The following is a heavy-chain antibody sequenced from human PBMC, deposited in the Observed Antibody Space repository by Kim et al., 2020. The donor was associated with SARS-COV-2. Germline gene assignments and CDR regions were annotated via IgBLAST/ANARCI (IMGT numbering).Heavy chain of an antibody. Sequence: GTTYYADSVKGRFTISRDNSKNTLYLQMNSRRAEDTAVYFCAKTPRTPDFWGQGTLVTVSS. V-gene: IGHV3-23*01. CDR2: GTT. J-gene: IGHJ4*02. CDR3: AKTPRTPDF.